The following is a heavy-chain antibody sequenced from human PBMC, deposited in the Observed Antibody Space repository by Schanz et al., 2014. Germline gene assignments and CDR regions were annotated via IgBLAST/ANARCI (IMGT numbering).Heavy chain of an antibody. CDR3: ARDLNRCGGDCYSG. CDR2: ISPSSSYI. J-gene: IGHJ4*02. D-gene: IGHD2-21*02. Sequence: GQLVESGGGVVQPGRSLRLSCAASGFTFSSYAMHWVRQAPGRGLEWVSSISPSSSYIYYADSVKGRFTISRDNAKNSLYLQMNSLRAEDTAVYYCARDLNRCGGDCYSGWGQGTLVTVSS. V-gene: IGHV3-21*01. CDR1: GFTFSSYA.